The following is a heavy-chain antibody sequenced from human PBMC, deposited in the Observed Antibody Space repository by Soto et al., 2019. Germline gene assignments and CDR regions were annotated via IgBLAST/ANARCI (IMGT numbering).Heavy chain of an antibody. V-gene: IGHV1-46*01. Sequence: ASVQVSCKASGYIFSSYYMHWVRQAPGQGLEWMGIINPSGASTSYAQKFQGRVTISMDTSNNHFSLKLNSLTATDTAVYYCARASGGHSGWGHWSDPWGQGTLVTVSS. CDR2: INPSGAST. D-gene: IGHD2-21*02. J-gene: IGHJ5*02. CDR1: GYIFSSYY. CDR3: ARASGGHSGWGHWSDP.